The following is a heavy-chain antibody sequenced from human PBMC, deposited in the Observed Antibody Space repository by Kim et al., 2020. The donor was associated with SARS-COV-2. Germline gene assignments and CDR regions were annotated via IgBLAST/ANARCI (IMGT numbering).Heavy chain of an antibody. CDR3: ARDNEEMATIISAFDI. CDR2: IIPIFGTA. D-gene: IGHD5-12*01. J-gene: IGHJ3*02. CDR1: GGTFSSYA. Sequence: SVKVSCKASGGTFSSYAISWVRQAPGQGLEWMGGIIPIFGTANYAQKFQGRVTITADESTSTAYMELSSLRSEDTAVYYCARDNEEMATIISAFDIWGQGTMVTVSS. V-gene: IGHV1-69*13.